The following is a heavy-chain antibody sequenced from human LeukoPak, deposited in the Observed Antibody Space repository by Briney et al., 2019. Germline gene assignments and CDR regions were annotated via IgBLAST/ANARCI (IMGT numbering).Heavy chain of an antibody. D-gene: IGHD6-13*01. CDR1: GGTFSSYA. V-gene: IGHV1-69*13. CDR2: IIPIFGTA. Sequence: GASVKVSCTASGGTFSSYAISWVRQAPGQGLEWMGGIIPIFGTANYAQKFQGRVTITADESTSTAYMELSSLRSEDTAVYYCARDHGDMWAAAGANNWFDPWGQGTLVTVSS. J-gene: IGHJ5*02. CDR3: ARDHGDMWAAAGANNWFDP.